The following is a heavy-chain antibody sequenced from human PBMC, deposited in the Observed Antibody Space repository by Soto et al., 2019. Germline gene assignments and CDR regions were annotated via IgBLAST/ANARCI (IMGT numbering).Heavy chain of an antibody. CDR3: ARVGKTTVIDY. D-gene: IGHD4-17*01. CDR1: GGTFSSYA. CDR2: IIPVFGTA. Sequence: GASVKVSCKASGGTFSSYAISCVRQAPGQGLEWMGGIIPVFGTADYAQKFQGRVTITADESTSTAYMELSSLRSEDTAVYYCARVGKTTVIDYWGQGTLVTVSS. V-gene: IGHV1-69*13. J-gene: IGHJ4*02.